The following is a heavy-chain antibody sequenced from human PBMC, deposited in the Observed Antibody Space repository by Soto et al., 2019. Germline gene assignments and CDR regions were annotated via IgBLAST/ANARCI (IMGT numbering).Heavy chain of an antibody. J-gene: IGHJ5*02. CDR2: NFYTGRA. V-gene: IGHV4-59*01. CDR1: DGYIGNSY. CDR3: ARLGTGSSNWFDP. Sequence: SETLSLTCTVSDGYIGNSYWNWISHSPGKGLEWIGYNFYTGRANYNPSLKSRATISVDASKSQFSLKLRTVTAADTAVYYCARLGTGSSNWFDPWGQGTLVTVSS. D-gene: IGHD3-10*01.